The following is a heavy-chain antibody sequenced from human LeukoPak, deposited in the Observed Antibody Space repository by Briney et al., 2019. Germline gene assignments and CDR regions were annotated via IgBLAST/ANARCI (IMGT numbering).Heavy chain of an antibody. CDR3: TRPMRLDSSGWYISPTTRVEYYFDY. J-gene: IGHJ4*02. D-gene: IGHD6-19*01. Sequence: PGGSLRLSCAASGFTFSGSAMHWVRQTSGKGLEWVGRIRSKANSYATAYAASVKGRFTISRDDSKNTAYLQMNSLKTEDTAVYYCTRPMRLDSSGWYISPTTRVEYYFDYWGQGTLVTVSS. CDR1: GFTFSGSA. CDR2: IRSKANSYAT. V-gene: IGHV3-73*01.